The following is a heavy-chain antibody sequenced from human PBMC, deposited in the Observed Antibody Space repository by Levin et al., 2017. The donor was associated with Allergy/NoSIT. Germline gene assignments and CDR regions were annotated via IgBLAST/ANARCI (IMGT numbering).Heavy chain of an antibody. V-gene: IGHV4-59*01. J-gene: IGHJ4*02. CDR2: VYHSGST. CDR1: GGSISSSY. D-gene: IGHD3-10*01. CDR3: ATTMVRGDKYDY. Sequence: SQTLSLTCSVSGGSISSSYWSWIRQSPGKGLEWIGHVYHSGSTTYNPSFKGRVTISADTSKNQFSLRLTSVTAADTAVYYCATTMVRGDKYDYWGQGTQVIVSS.